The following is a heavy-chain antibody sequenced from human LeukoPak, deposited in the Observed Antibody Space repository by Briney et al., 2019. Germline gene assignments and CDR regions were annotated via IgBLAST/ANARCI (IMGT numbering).Heavy chain of an antibody. D-gene: IGHD3-22*01. J-gene: IGHJ4*02. CDR1: GFTFSSYG. CDR3: ARDEARDYDSSGTIDY. CDR2: IWYDGSNK. V-gene: IGHV3-33*01. Sequence: GRSLRLSCAASGFTFSSYGMHWVRQAPGKGLEWVAVIWYDGSNKYYADSVKGRFTISRDNSKNTLYLQMNSLRAEDTAVYYCARDEARDYDSSGTIDYWGQGTLVTVSS.